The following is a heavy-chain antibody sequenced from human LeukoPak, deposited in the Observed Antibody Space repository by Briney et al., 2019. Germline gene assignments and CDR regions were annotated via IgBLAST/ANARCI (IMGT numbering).Heavy chain of an antibody. V-gene: IGHV3-23*01. J-gene: IGHJ4*02. CDR2: ISGSGGST. CDR1: VWTFSSYA. CDR3: AKVRYGKGVDYYCDY. Sequence: GGSLTLSCAASVWTFSSYAMSWVSQAPGKGLEWVSAISGSGGSTYYADSVKGRFTISRDNSKNTLYLQMNSLRAEDTAVYYCAKVRYGKGVDYYCDYWGQGTLVTVPS. D-gene: IGHD4-17*01.